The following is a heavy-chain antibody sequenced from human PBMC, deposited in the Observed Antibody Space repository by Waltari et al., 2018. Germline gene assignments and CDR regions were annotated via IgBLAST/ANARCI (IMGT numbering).Heavy chain of an antibody. D-gene: IGHD6-6*01. CDR1: GGSXSGYY. CDR2: INHSGST. CDR3: ARLLDSSSSFDY. J-gene: IGHJ4*02. Sequence: QVQLXQWGAGLLKPSETLSLTCAVYGGSXSGYYWSWIRQPPGKGLEWIGEINHSGSTNYNPSLKSRVTISVDTSKNQFSLKLSSVTAADTAVYYCARLLDSSSSFDYWGQGTLVTXSS. V-gene: IGHV4-34*01.